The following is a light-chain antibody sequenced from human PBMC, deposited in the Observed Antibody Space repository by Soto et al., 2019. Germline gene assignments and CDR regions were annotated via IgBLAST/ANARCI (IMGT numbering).Light chain of an antibody. V-gene: IGLV2-23*02. Sequence: QSALTQPASVSGSPGQSITISCTGTGSDIGSYNLVSWYQQPPGKAPKLIIYEVTNRPSGVSSRFSGSKSGNTASLTISGLQAEDDADYYCCSYAPTRGSYVFGTGTKVTVL. CDR1: GSDIGSYNL. J-gene: IGLJ1*01. CDR3: CSYAPTRGSYV. CDR2: EVT.